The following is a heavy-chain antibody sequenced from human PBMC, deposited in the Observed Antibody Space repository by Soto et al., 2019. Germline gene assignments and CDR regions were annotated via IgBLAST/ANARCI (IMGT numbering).Heavy chain of an antibody. Sequence: QITLKESGPTLVRPAQTLTLTCDFSGFSLSTYHTGVAWIRQPPGKALEWLALIYWDDDKRYTPSLKDRLAISKDTPSNQVVLTITNIGPGYAATYFCAHAGDYSLLTFDHWGPGTLVTVSS. CDR2: IYWDDDK. CDR1: GFSLSTYHTG. D-gene: IGHD4-4*01. V-gene: IGHV2-5*02. CDR3: AHAGDYSLLTFDH. J-gene: IGHJ4*02.